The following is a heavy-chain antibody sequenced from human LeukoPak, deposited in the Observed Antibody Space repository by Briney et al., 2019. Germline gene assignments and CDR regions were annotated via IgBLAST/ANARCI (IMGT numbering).Heavy chain of an antibody. J-gene: IGHJ4*02. CDR1: GFTFSSYG. CDR2: IWYDGSDK. V-gene: IGHV3-33*01. D-gene: IGHD3-22*01. CDR3: ARELPPVVNFYFDS. Sequence: PGGSLRLSCEASGFTFSSYGVHWVRQAPGKGLEWVAVIWYDGSDKYYADSVKGRFSISRDNSKNTLYLQMNSLRAEDTAVYYCARELPPVVNFYFDSWGQGTLVTVSS.